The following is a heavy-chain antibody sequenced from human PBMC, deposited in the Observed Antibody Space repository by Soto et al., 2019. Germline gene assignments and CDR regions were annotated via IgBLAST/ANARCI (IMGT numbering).Heavy chain of an antibody. V-gene: IGHV3-74*01. D-gene: IGHD3-10*01. J-gene: IGHJ6*02. Sequence: GGSLRLSCAASGFTFSSYWMHWVRQAPGKGLVWVSRINSDGSSTSYADSVKGRFTISRDNAKNTLYLQMNSLRAEDTAVYYCATPHFTMVRGADRYYYYGMDVCGQGTTVTVSS. CDR2: INSDGSST. CDR3: ATPHFTMVRGADRYYYYGMDV. CDR1: GFTFSSYW.